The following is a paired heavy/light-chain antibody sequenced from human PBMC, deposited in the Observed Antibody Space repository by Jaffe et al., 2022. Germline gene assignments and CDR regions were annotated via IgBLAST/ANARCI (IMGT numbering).Light chain of an antibody. CDR1: QSVLSSSNNKNS. Sequence: DIVMTQSPDSLAVSLGERATINCRSSQSVLSSSNNKNSLAWYQQKPGQPPKLLIYWASTRESGVPDRFSGSGSGTDFTLTISSLQAEDVAVYYCQQYYTTPITFGQGTRLEIK. CDR3: QQYYTTPIT. V-gene: IGKV4-1*01. CDR2: WAS. J-gene: IGKJ5*01.
Heavy chain of an antibody. CDR1: GFTVSSNF. V-gene: IGHV3-66*02. J-gene: IGHJ2*01. D-gene: IGHD3-22*01. CDR3: ARVPTYYFDSSANTPWYFDL. CDR2: IYSGGRT. Sequence: EVQLVESGGGLVQPGGSLRLSCAASGFTVSSNFMTWVRQAPGKGLEWVSIIYSGGRTSYADSVKGRFTISRDNSKNTLYLQMNSLRAEDTAVYYCARVPTYYFDSSANTPWYFDLWGRGTLVTVSS.